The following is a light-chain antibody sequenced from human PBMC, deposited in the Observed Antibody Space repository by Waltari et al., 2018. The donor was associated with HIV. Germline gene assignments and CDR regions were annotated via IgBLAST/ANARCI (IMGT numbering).Light chain of an antibody. CDR3: LLSYGGVRV. Sequence: VVTQEPSLTVSPGDTVTLSCASFSGGVARSHFPYWFKLKPGQPPRTLIYDSEKRHPLTSGRFSGSLAGGRAILTLSGALPEDEAEYFCLLSYGGVRVFGGGTNLTV. J-gene: IGLJ2*01. V-gene: IGLV7-46*01. CDR2: DSE. CDR1: SGGVARSHF.